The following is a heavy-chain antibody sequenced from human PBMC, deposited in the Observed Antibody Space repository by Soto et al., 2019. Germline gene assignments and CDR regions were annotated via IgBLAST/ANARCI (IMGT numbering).Heavy chain of an antibody. CDR3: ARESMGYYGSGTLYYYYGMDV. J-gene: IGHJ6*02. CDR2: ISAYNGNT. V-gene: IGHV1-18*01. Sequence: ASVKVSGKASGYTFTSYGISWVRQAPGQGLEWMGWISAYNGNTNYAQKLQGRVTMTTDTSTSTAYMELRSLRSDDTAVYYCARESMGYYGSGTLYYYYGMDVWGQGTTVTVS. CDR1: GYTFTSYG. D-gene: IGHD3-10*01.